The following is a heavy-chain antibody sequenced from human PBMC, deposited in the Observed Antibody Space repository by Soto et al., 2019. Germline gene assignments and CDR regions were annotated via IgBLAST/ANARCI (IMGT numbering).Heavy chain of an antibody. D-gene: IGHD3-10*01. CDR1: GGSISSGGYY. CDR3: ARDRVVYGMDV. CDR2: IYYSGST. V-gene: IGHV4-31*03. Sequence: SETLSLTCTVSGGSISSGGYYWSWIRQHPGKGPEWIGYIYYSGSTYYNPSLKSRVTISVDTSKNQFSLKLSSVTAADTAVYYCARDRVVYGMDVWGQGTTVTVSS. J-gene: IGHJ6*02.